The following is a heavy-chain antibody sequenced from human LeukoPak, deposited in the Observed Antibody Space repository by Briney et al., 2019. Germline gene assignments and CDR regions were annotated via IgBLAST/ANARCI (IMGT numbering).Heavy chain of an antibody. CDR2: INPNSGDT. CDR3: AKNPYEYYFDY. V-gene: IGHV1-2*02. Sequence: ASVKVSCKASGYAFTGYYMHWVRQAPGQGLEWMGWINPNSGDTNYAQKFQGRVTMTRDTSIRTAYLELSGLRSDDTAVYYCAKNPYEYYFDYWGQGTLVTVSS. J-gene: IGHJ4*02. CDR1: GYAFTGYY. D-gene: IGHD5-12*01.